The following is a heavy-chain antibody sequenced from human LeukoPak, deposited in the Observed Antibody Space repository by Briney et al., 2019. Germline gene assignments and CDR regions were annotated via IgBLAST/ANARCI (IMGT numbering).Heavy chain of an antibody. V-gene: IGHV4-30-2*01. D-gene: IGHD6-13*01. Sequence: SQTLSLTCAVCVGFLSSGGYSWRWIRQPPAEGLEWIWYIYHSGRTYYNPSLTSRVTISVDRSKNQFSLKLSSVTAADTAVYYCASGYSSSWFYYYGMDVWGQGTTVTVSS. CDR1: VGFLSSGGYS. CDR2: IYHSGRT. J-gene: IGHJ6*02. CDR3: ASGYSSSWFYYYGMDV.